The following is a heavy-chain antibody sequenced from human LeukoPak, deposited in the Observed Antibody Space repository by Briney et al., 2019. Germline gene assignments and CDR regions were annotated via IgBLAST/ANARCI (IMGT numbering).Heavy chain of an antibody. Sequence: ASVKVSCKASGYTFTSYYMHWVRQAPGQGLEWMGGIIPIFGTANYAQKFQGRVTVTADESTSTAYMELSSLRSEDTAVYYCARDSYRYSYGYRGPRHYYYMDVWGKGTTVTISS. CDR1: GYTFTSYY. D-gene: IGHD5-18*01. J-gene: IGHJ6*03. CDR2: IIPIFGTA. V-gene: IGHV1-69*13. CDR3: ARDSYRYSYGYRGPRHYYYMDV.